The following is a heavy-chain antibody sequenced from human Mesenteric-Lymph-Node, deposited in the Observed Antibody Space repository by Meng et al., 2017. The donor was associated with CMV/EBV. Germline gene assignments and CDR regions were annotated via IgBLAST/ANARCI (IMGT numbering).Heavy chain of an antibody. CDR1: GLTFTSYA. D-gene: IGHD6-19*01. CDR3: AKDWGSGWYKGNYWYFDL. Sequence: GESLKISCAASGLTFTSYAMSWVRQAPGKGLDWVSAIGGSGDSTYYADSVKGRFTISRDNSKNTLYLQMNSLRAEDTAVYYCAKDWGSGWYKGNYWYFDLWGRGTLVTVSS. CDR2: IGGSGDST. J-gene: IGHJ2*01. V-gene: IGHV3-23*01.